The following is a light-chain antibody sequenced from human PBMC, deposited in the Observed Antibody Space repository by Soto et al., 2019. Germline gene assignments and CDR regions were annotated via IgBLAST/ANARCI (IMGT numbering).Light chain of an antibody. CDR3: QQCSNWPRT. CDR2: GAS. J-gene: IGKJ1*01. Sequence: EIVMTQSPATLSVSPEERATLSCRASQSVSSNLAWYQQKPGQAPRLLIYGASTRATGIPARFSGSGSGTEFTLTISSLQSEDFAVYYCQQCSNWPRTFGQGTKVDIK. V-gene: IGKV3-15*01. CDR1: QSVSSN.